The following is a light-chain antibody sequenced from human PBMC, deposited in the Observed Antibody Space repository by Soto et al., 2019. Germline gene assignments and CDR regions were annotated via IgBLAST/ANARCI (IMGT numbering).Light chain of an antibody. CDR1: QSVSTY. V-gene: IGKV3-11*01. CDR2: DTT. J-gene: IGKJ5*01. CDR3: HQRNT. Sequence: VLTQSPVTLSLSPGDRATLSCRASQSVSTYLAWYRQVPGQPPRLLIYDTTNRAAGIPPRFSGSRSGTDFTLTISSVEPEVFALYYCHQRNTFGQGTRLEIK.